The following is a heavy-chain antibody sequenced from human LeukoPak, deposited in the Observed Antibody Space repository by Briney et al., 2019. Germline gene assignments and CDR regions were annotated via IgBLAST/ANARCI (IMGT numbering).Heavy chain of an antibody. CDR1: GFTFSSYA. J-gene: IGHJ4*02. CDR2: ISSNGGST. D-gene: IGHD5-18*01. CDR3: ARSGYNFLKKYYFDY. V-gene: IGHV3-64*01. Sequence: SGGSLRLSCAASGFTFSSYAMHWVRQAPGKGLEYVSAISSNGGSTYYANSVKGRFTISRDNSKNTLYLQMGSLRAEDMAVYYCARSGYNFLKKYYFDYWGQGTLVTVSS.